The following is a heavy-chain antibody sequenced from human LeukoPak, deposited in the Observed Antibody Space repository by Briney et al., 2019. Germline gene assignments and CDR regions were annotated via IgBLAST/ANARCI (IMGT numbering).Heavy chain of an antibody. J-gene: IGHJ6*02. D-gene: IGHD3-3*01. V-gene: IGHV3-23*01. CDR1: GFTFSSYA. CDR3: TTGSIFGVVIIAYYYYGMDV. CDR2: ISGSGGST. Sequence: QSGGSLRLSCAASGFTFSSYAMSWVRQAPGKGPEWVSAISGSGGSTYYADSVKGRFTISRDNSKNTLYLQMNSLKTEDTAVYYCTTGSIFGVVIIAYYYYGMDVWGQGTTVTVSS.